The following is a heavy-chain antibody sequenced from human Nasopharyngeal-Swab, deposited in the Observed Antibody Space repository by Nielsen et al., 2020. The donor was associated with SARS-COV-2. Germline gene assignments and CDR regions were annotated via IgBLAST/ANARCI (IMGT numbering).Heavy chain of an antibody. D-gene: IGHD6-19*01. Sequence: GESLKISCAASGFTFSSYAMSWVRQAPGKGLEWVSAISGSGGSTYYADSVKGRFTISRDNSKNTLYLQMNSLRAEDTAVYYCAKAQPRTGIAVAEGFDYWGQGTLVTVFS. V-gene: IGHV3-23*01. J-gene: IGHJ4*02. CDR1: GFTFSSYA. CDR2: ISGSGGST. CDR3: AKAQPRTGIAVAEGFDY.